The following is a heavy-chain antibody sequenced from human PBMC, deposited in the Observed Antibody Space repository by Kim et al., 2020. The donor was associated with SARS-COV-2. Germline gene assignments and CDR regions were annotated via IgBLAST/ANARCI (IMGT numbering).Heavy chain of an antibody. Sequence: GGSLRLSCAASGFTFSSYGMHWVRQAPGKGLEWVAVIWYDGSNKYYADSVKGRFTISRDNSKNTLYLQMNSLRAEDTAVYYCAKGDRKWLVLDYWGQGTLVTVSS. CDR2: IWYDGSNK. CDR1: GFTFSSYG. V-gene: IGHV3-33*06. J-gene: IGHJ4*02. D-gene: IGHD6-19*01. CDR3: AKGDRKWLVLDY.